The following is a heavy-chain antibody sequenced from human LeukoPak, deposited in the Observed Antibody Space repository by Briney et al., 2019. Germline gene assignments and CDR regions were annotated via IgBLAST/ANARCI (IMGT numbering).Heavy chain of an antibody. D-gene: IGHD3-22*01. CDR1: GDSVSSNSAA. CDR2: TYYRSKWYN. CDR3: ARGRSMIENWFDP. Sequence: SQTLSLTCAISGDSVSSNSAAWNWIRQSPSRGLEWLGRTYYRSKWYNDYAVSVKSRITINPDTSKNQFSLKLSSVTAADTAVYYCARGRSMIENWFDPWGQGTLVTVSS. V-gene: IGHV6-1*01. J-gene: IGHJ5*02.